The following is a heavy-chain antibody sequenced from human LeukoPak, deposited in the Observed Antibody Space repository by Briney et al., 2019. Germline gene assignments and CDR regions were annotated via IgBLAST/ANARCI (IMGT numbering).Heavy chain of an antibody. Sequence: SETLSLTCTVSGGSISSSSYYWGWIRQPPGKGLEWIGSIYYSGSTYYNPSLKSRVTISVDTSKNQFSLKLSSVTAADTAVYYCARGDSNYPFDYWGQGTLVTVSS. V-gene: IGHV4-39*07. J-gene: IGHJ4*02. CDR2: IYYSGST. D-gene: IGHD4/OR15-4a*01. CDR3: ARGDSNYPFDY. CDR1: GGSISSSSYY.